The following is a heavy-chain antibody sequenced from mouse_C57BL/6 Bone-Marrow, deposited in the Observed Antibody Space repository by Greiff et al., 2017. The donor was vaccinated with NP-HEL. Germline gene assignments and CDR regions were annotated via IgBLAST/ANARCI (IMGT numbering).Heavy chain of an antibody. CDR3: ARIYYGSIPWYCDV. J-gene: IGHJ1*03. CDR1: GFTFSDYY. V-gene: IGHV5-12*01. CDR2: ISNGCGST. Sequence: EVKLVESGGGLVQPGGSLKLSCAASGFTFSDYYMYWVRQTPEKRLEWVAYISNGCGSTYYPDTVKGRFTFSRDHAKNTLYLQMSRLKSEDTAMYDCARIYYGSIPWYCDVWGTGTTVTVSS. D-gene: IGHD1-1*01.